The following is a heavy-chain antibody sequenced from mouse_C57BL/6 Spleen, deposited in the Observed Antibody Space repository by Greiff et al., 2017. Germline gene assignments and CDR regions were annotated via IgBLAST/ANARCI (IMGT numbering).Heavy chain of an antibody. CDR3: ARDTDGSTSGYFDV. CDR2: INYDGSST. CDR1: GFTFSDYY. J-gene: IGHJ1*03. V-gene: IGHV5-16*01. Sequence: EVMLVESEGGLVQPGSSMKLSCTASGFTFSDYYMAWVRQVPEKGLEWVANINYDGSSTYYLDSLKSRFIISRDNAKNILYLQMSSLKSEDTATYYCARDTDGSTSGYFDVWGTGTTVTVSS. D-gene: IGHD1-1*01.